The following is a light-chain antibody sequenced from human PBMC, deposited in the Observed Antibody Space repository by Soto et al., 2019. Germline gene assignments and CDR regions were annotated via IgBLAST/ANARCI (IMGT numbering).Light chain of an antibody. CDR2: AVS. CDR3: SSYTSTSTLLYV. Sequence: QSALTQPASVSGSPGQSITISCTGTSSDVSDYNYVSWYQQHPGKAPKLMIYAVSNRPSGVSIRFSGSKSGNTASLTISGLQAEDEADYYCSSYTSTSTLLYVFGTGTKLTVL. J-gene: IGLJ1*01. CDR1: SSDVSDYNY. V-gene: IGLV2-14*01.